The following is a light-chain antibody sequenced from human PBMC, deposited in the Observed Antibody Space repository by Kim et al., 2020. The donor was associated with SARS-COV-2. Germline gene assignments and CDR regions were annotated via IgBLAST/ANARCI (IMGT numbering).Light chain of an antibody. V-gene: IGLV3-1*01. CDR2: QDS. Sequence: VAGSPGQTASITCSGDKLGDKYACWYQQKPGQSPVVVIYQDSKRPSGIPERFSGSNSGNTATLTISGTQAMDEADYYCQAWDSSVVFGGGTQLTVL. CDR3: QAWDSSVV. J-gene: IGLJ2*01. CDR1: KLGDKY.